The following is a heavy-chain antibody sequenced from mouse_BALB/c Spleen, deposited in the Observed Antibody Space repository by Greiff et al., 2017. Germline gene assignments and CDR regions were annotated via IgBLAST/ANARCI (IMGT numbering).Heavy chain of an antibody. CDR1: GFNIKDTY. V-gene: IGHV14-3*02. Sequence: VQLQQSGAELVKPGASVKLSCTASGFNIKDTYMHWVKQRPEQGLEWIGRIDPANGNTKYDPKFQGKATITADTSSNTAYLQLSSLTSEDTAVYYCARTIYYGKGIYAMDYWGQGTSVTVSS. CDR3: ARTIYYGKGIYAMDY. CDR2: IDPANGNT. J-gene: IGHJ4*01. D-gene: IGHD2-1*01.